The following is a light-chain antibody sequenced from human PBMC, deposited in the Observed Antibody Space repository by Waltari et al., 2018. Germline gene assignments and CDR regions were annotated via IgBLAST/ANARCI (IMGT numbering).Light chain of an antibody. V-gene: IGLV2-14*01. CDR1: SSDVGGYNY. CDR3: SSYTSSSTLV. Sequence: QSALTQPASVSGSPGQSITISCTGTSSDVGGYNYVSWYQQHPGKAPKLLFYDVSKRPSGVSNRFSGPQSGNTSSLTIAGLQAEDEADYYCSSYTSSSTLVFGGGTKLTVL. CDR2: DVS. J-gene: IGLJ2*01.